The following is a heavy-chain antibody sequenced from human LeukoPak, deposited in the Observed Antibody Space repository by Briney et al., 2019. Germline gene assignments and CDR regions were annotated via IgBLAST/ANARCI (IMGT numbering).Heavy chain of an antibody. D-gene: IGHD4-17*01. CDR2: ITVNGGGI. V-gene: IGHV3-23*01. CDR3: AKDPNGDYVGAFDG. Sequence: GGSLRLSCAPSGFTINIYAMTWVRQAPGKGLEWVSSITVNGGGISYADSVKGRFTISRDNSKNTLYLQMNSLRAEDTAVYYCAKDPNGDYVGAFDGWDQGTRVTVSS. J-gene: IGHJ3*01. CDR1: GFTINIYA.